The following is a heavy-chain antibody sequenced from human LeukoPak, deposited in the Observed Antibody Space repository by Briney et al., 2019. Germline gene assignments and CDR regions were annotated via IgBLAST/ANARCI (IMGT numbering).Heavy chain of an antibody. Sequence: GGSLRLSCAASGFTFSSYEMNWVRQAPGKGLEWVSYISSSGSTIYYADSVKGRFTISRDNAKNSLYLQMNSLRAEDTAVYFCPQNPTAYNWFDPWGQGTLVNVSS. V-gene: IGHV3-48*03. CDR2: ISSSGSTI. CDR3: PQNPTAYNWFDP. D-gene: IGHD1-14*01. CDR1: GFTFSSYE. J-gene: IGHJ5*02.